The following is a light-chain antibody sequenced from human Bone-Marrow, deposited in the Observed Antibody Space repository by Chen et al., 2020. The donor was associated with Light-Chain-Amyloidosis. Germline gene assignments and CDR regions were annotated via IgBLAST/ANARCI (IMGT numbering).Light chain of an antibody. Sequence: AIQMTQSPSSLSASVGDRVTITCRASEDIRHELGLYQQKPGKAPKLLIYGASNLQGGVPSRFSGSGYGTAFTLTIISLQPEDFATYFCLQDNDYPRTFGQGTRVEVK. CDR1: EDIRHE. CDR2: GAS. V-gene: IGKV1-6*01. J-gene: IGKJ1*01. CDR3: LQDNDYPRT.